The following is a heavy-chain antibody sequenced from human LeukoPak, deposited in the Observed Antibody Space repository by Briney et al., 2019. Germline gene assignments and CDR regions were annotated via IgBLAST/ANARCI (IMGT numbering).Heavy chain of an antibody. CDR2: INPSGGST. Sequence: ASVKVSCKASGHTFTSYYMHWVRQAPGQGLEWMGIINPSGGSTSYARKFQGRVTMTRDTSTSTVYMELSSLRSEDTAVYYCARARGYYYDSSGYYYPNDTRYYYYYYMDVWGKGTTVTVSS. CDR3: ARARGYYYDSSGYYYPNDTRYYYYYYMDV. CDR1: GHTFTSYY. D-gene: IGHD3-22*01. J-gene: IGHJ6*03. V-gene: IGHV1-46*01.